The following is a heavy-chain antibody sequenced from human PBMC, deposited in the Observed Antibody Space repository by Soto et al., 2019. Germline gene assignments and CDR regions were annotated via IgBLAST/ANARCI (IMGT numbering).Heavy chain of an antibody. CDR2: ISYDGSNK. Sequence: PGGSLRLSCAASGFTFSSYGMHWVRQAPGKGLEWVAVISYDGSNKYYADSVKGRFTISRDNSKNTLYLQMNSLRAEDTAVYYCAKDLGYNWNYRYYYYGMDVWGQGTTVTSP. J-gene: IGHJ6*02. D-gene: IGHD1-7*01. V-gene: IGHV3-30*18. CDR3: AKDLGYNWNYRYYYYGMDV. CDR1: GFTFSSYG.